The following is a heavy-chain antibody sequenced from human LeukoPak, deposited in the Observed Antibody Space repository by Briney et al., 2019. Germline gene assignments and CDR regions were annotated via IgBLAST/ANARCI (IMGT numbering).Heavy chain of an antibody. D-gene: IGHD5-24*01. CDR1: GFTFSSFA. CDR2: IGHDGAVI. V-gene: IGHV3-13*01. J-gene: IGHJ3*02. CDR3: ARARDGSQAFDI. Sequence: GGSLRLSCAASGFTFSSFAMIWVRQAPGKGLQWVSVIGHDGAVIQYADSVKGRFTISRENAKNSLYLQMNSLRAGDTAVYYCARARDGSQAFDIWGQGTMVTVSS.